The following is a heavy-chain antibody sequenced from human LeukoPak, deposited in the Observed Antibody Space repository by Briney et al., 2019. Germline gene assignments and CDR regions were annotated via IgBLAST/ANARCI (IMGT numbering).Heavy chain of an antibody. V-gene: IGHV3-21*01. D-gene: IGHD4-17*01. J-gene: IGHJ4*02. CDR2: TSSRSTYI. Sequence: GGSLRLSCAASGFAFNNYSMNWVRQAPGMGLEWVSSTSSRSTYIFYADSVKGRFTISRDNAKNSLYLQMNSLRAEDTAVYYCARDQWDGDYANDYWGQGTLVTVSS. CDR1: GFAFNNYS. CDR3: ARDQWDGDYANDY.